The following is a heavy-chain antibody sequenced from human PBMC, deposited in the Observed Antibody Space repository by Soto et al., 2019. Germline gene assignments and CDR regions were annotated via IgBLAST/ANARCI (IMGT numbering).Heavy chain of an antibody. D-gene: IGHD6-6*01. J-gene: IGHJ6*02. CDR2: IYPRDSDI. Sequence: PGESLKISCKSSGYSFTTYWIGWVRQMPGKGLEWMAMIYPRDSDIRYSPSFQGQVTISADKSISTAYLQWSSLKASDTAMYYCARQVAAHPGTYYYGMDVWGQGTTVTVSS. CDR3: ARQVAAHPGTYYYGMDV. V-gene: IGHV5-51*01. CDR1: GYSFTTYW.